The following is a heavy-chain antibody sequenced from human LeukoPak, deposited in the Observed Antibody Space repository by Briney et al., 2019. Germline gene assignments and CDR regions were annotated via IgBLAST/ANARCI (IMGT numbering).Heavy chain of an antibody. CDR2: ISAYNGNT. V-gene: IGHV1-18*01. J-gene: IGHJ4*02. D-gene: IGHD3-22*01. CDR3: ARGKITMIVDGSFDY. Sequence: ASVKVSCKASGYAFTSYGIRWVRQAPGQGLECMVWISAYNGNTNYAQKIQGRVTMNTDTSTRTAYMELRSLRSADTAVYYCARGKITMIVDGSFDYWGQGTLVTVSS. CDR1: GYAFTSYG.